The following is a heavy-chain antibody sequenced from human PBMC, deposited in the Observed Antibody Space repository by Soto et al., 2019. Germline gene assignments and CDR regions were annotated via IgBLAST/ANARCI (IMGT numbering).Heavy chain of an antibody. J-gene: IGHJ4*02. CDR2: ISYEGSIK. V-gene: IGHV3-30-3*01. CDR3: ATDHNRHSVTYVMDY. Sequence: QVQLVESGGGVVQPGRSLRLSCTASGFTFNSYAMHWVRQAPGKGLEWVAIISYEGSIKYYADSVKGRFTISRDHSKNTLYLQMNGLRAEDTAVYYCATDHNRHSVTYVMDYWGQGTLVTVSS. D-gene: IGHD1-26*01. CDR1: GFTFNSYA.